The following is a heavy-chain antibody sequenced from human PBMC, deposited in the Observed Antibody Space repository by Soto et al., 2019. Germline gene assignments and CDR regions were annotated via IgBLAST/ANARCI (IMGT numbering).Heavy chain of an antibody. J-gene: IGHJ6*02. Sequence: EVQLVESGGGLVKPGGSLRLSCAASGFTFSSYSMNWVRQAPGKGLEWVSSISSSSSYIYYADSVKGRFTISIDNANNPVYLQMNSWRAEDTAVYYCSRDVKSGESIPHYYYGIDVWGQGTTVTVSS. D-gene: IGHD3-3*01. V-gene: IGHV3-21*01. CDR1: GFTFSSYS. CDR3: SRDVKSGESIPHYYYGIDV. CDR2: ISSSSSYI.